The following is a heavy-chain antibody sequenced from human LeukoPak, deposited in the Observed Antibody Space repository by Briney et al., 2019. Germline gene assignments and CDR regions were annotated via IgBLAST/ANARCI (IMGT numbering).Heavy chain of an antibody. CDR2: IYTSGST. V-gene: IGHV4-4*07. J-gene: IGHJ4*02. CDR1: GGSISSYF. Sequence: RSSETLSLACTISGGSISSYFWSWIRQPAGKGLEWIRRIYTSGSTNYNPSLKSPVTISLDTSKNQFSLKLSSVTAADTAVYYCVRDSSNYYFDYWGQGTLVTVSS. CDR3: VRDSSNYYFDY. D-gene: IGHD2-2*01.